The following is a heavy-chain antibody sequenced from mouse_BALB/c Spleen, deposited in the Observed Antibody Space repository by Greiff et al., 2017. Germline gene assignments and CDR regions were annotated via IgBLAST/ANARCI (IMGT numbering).Heavy chain of an antibody. CDR2: INPYNGDT. V-gene: IGHV1-37*01. Sequence: VQLKQSGPELVKPGASVKISCKASGYSFTGYFMNWVKQSHGKSLEWIGRINPYNGDTFYNQKFKGKATLTVDKSSSTAHMELLSLTSEDSAVYYCGRGDRYDGREFAYWGQGTLVTVSA. J-gene: IGHJ3*01. CDR1: GYSFTGYF. D-gene: IGHD2-14*01. CDR3: GRGDRYDGREFAY.